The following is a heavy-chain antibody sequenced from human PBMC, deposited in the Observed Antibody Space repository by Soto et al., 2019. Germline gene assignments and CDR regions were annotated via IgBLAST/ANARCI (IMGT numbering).Heavy chain of an antibody. J-gene: IGHJ6*02. D-gene: IGHD3-9*01. V-gene: IGHV1-18*01. CDR1: GYTFTNYG. CDR3: ARDEYYEILTGPPRHGLDV. Sequence: ASVKVSCKASGYTFTNYGISWVRQAPGQGLEWMGWISTYNGHTNYAQKFQGRVTMTTDTSTSTAYMELRSLRSDDTAVYYCARDEYYEILTGPPRHGLDVWGQGTRVTVS. CDR2: ISTYNGHT.